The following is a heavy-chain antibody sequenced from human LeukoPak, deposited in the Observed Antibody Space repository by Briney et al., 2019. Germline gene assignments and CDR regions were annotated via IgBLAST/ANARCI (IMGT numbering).Heavy chain of an antibody. J-gene: IGHJ4*02. Sequence: SETLSLTCTVSGGSISSGGYYWSWIRQHPGKGLEWIGYIYYSGSTYYNPSLKSRVTISVDTSKNQFSLKLSSVTAADTAVYYCARSIELWPHFDYWGQGTLVTVSS. D-gene: IGHD5-18*01. CDR2: IYYSGST. V-gene: IGHV4-31*03. CDR3: ARSIELWPHFDY. CDR1: GGSISSGGYY.